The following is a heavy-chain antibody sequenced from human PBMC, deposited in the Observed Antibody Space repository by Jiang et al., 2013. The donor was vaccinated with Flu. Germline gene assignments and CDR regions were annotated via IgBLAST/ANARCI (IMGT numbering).Heavy chain of an antibody. CDR2: NPSGGST. D-gene: IGHD1-26*01. CDR3: ACSYVGGWSWFDP. J-gene: IGHJ5*02. V-gene: IGHV1-46*03. Sequence: NPSGGSTSYAQKFQGRVTMTRDTSTSTVYMELSSLRSEDTAVYYCACSYVGGWSWFDPWGQGTLVTVSS.